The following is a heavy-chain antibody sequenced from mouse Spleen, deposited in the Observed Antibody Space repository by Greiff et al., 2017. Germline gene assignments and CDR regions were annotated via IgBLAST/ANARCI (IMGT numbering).Heavy chain of an antibody. V-gene: IGHV5-9-3*01. CDR3: ARHGQYGNFYAMDY. CDR1: GFTFSSYA. Sequence: EVHLVESGGGLVKPGGSLKLSCAASGFTFSSYAMSWVRQTPEKRLEWVATISSGGSYTYYPDSVKGRFTISRDNAKNTLYLQMSSLRSEDTAMYYCARHGQYGNFYAMDYWGQGTSVTVSS. D-gene: IGHD2-1*01. CDR2: ISSGGSYT. J-gene: IGHJ4*01.